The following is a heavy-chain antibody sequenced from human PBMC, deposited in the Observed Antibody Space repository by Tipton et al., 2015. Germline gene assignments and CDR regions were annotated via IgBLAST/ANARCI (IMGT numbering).Heavy chain of an antibody. CDR2: IYCSGNT. V-gene: IGHV4-39*01. J-gene: IGHJ6*02. D-gene: IGHD3-9*01. CDR1: GGSISSSIYY. Sequence: TLSLTCTVSGGSISSSIYYWGWIRQPPGKGLEWIGTIYCSGNTYYNPSLKSRVTISVDTSKNQFSLKLRSVTAADTAVYYCARQAGYPTPTYYGMDVWGQGTTVTVSS. CDR3: ARQAGYPTPTYYGMDV.